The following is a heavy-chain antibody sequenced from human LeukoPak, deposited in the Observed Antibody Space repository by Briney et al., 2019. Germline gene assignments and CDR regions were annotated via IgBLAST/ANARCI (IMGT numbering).Heavy chain of an antibody. J-gene: IGHJ5*02. D-gene: IGHD3-3*01. Sequence: SETLSLTCTVSGGSFSGYYWSWIRQPPGKGLEWIGEINHSGSTNYNPSLKSRVTISVDTSKNQFSLKLSSVTAADTAVYYCARVLAYYDFWSGYYNWFDPWGQGTLVTVSS. V-gene: IGHV4-34*01. CDR2: INHSGST. CDR1: GGSFSGYY. CDR3: ARVLAYYDFWSGYYNWFDP.